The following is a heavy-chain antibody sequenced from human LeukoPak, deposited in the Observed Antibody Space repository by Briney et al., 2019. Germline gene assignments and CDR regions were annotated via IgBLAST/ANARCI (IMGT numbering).Heavy chain of an antibody. V-gene: IGHV6-1*01. CDR3: ARGWQWLAYNWFDP. CDR1: GDILSSNSAA. J-gene: IGHJ5*02. Sequence: SQTLSLTCAISGDILSSNSAAWNWIRQSPSRGLEWLGRTYYRSKWYNDYAVSVKSRITINPDTSKNQFSLQLNSVTPEDTAVYYCARGWQWLAYNWFDPWGQGTLVTVSS. D-gene: IGHD6-19*01. CDR2: TYYRSKWYN.